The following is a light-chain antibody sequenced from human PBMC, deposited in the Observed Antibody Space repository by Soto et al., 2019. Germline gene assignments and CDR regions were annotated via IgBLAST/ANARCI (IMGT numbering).Light chain of an antibody. CDR1: SSDVGGYNY. Sequence: QSALTQPASVSGSPGESITISFTGTSSDVGGYNYVSWYQQHPGKAPKLMIYDVSNRSSGVSNRFSGSKSGNTASLTISGLQAEDEADYYCSSYTSSSVVFGGGTKLTVL. CDR2: DVS. V-gene: IGLV2-14*01. CDR3: SSYTSSSVV. J-gene: IGLJ2*01.